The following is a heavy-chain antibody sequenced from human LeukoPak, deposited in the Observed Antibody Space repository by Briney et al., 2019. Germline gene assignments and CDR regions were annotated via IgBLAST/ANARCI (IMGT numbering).Heavy chain of an antibody. Sequence: SETLSLTCAVYGGSFSGYYWSWIRQPPGKGLEWIGEINHSGSTNYNPSLKSRVTISVDTSKNQFSLKLSSVTAEDTAVYYCARTYYYESSGTYYWGQGTLVTVSS. CDR2: INHSGST. V-gene: IGHV4-34*01. CDR1: GGSFSGYY. CDR3: ARTYYYESSGTYY. J-gene: IGHJ4*02. D-gene: IGHD3-22*01.